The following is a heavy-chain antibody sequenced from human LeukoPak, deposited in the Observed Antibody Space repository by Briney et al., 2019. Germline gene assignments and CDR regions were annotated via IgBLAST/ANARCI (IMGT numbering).Heavy chain of an antibody. D-gene: IGHD5-24*01. CDR2: IYTSGST. V-gene: IGHV4-4*07. Sequence: SETLSLTCTVSGGSISSYYWSWIRQPAGKGLEWIGRIYTSGSTNYNPSLKSRVTMSVDTSKNQFSLKLSSVTAADTAVYYCARDLRDGYNLSFDPWGQGTLVTVFS. CDR1: GGSISSYY. CDR3: ARDLRDGYNLSFDP. J-gene: IGHJ5*02.